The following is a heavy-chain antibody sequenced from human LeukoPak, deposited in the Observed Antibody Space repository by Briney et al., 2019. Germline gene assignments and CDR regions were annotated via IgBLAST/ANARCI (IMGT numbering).Heavy chain of an antibody. Sequence: PSQTLSLTCTVSGGSISISDYWWDWIRQPPGKRLEWIGNVYYSGDTYYHPSLKSRVSMSVDTSKNQFSLKLTSVTAADTAVYYCARHRDRHMVRGVIDYWGQGTLVTVSS. CDR3: ARHRDRHMVRGVIDY. CDR2: VYYSGDT. CDR1: GGSISISDYW. J-gene: IGHJ4*02. V-gene: IGHV4-39*01. D-gene: IGHD3-10*01.